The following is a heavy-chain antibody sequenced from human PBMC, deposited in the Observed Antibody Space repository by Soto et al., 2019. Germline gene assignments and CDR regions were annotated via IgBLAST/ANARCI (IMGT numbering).Heavy chain of an antibody. V-gene: IGHV4-34*01. CDR2: INESGST. J-gene: IGHJ4*02. CDR3: ARGSGIVALPGELEDVKYDY. Sequence: QVQLQQWGAGLVKPSETLSLSCAVYGQSFSGHSWAWIRQPPGKGLEWIGGINESGSTYYNPYLKSRVTIPTVTSKNQFSLKLSSVSAADTAAYFCARGSGIVALPGELEDVKYDYWGQGTLVNVSS. CDR1: GQSFSGHS. D-gene: IGHD1-1*01.